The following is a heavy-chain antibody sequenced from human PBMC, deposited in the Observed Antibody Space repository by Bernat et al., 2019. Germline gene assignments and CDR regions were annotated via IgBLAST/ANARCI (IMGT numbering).Heavy chain of an antibody. CDR2: IIGSGGRT. Sequence: EVQLLESGGGLAQPGGSLRLSCAASGFTFSSYAMSWVRQAPGKGLEWVSGIIGSGGRTYCADSVKGRFTISRDNSKNTLYLQMNSLRAEDTAVYYCAKRPGHIDYWGQGTLVTVSS. J-gene: IGHJ4*02. CDR1: GFTFSSYA. CDR3: AKRPGHIDY. D-gene: IGHD1-14*01. V-gene: IGHV3-23*01.